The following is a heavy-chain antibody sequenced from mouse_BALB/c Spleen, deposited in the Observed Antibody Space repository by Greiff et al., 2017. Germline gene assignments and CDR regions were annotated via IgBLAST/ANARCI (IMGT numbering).Heavy chain of an antibody. CDR1: GFTFSSYG. Sequence: EVQLVESGGDLVKPGGSLKLSCAASGFTFSSYGMSWVRQTPDKRLEWVATISSGGSYTYYPDSVKGRFTISRDNAKNTLYLQMSSLKSEDTAMYYCARQWSDYAMDYWGQGTSVTVSS. CDR3: ARQWSDYAMDY. V-gene: IGHV5-6*01. CDR2: ISSGGSYT. J-gene: IGHJ4*01.